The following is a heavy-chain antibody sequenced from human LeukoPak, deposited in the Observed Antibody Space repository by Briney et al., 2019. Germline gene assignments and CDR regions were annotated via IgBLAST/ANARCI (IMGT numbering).Heavy chain of an antibody. CDR1: GFTFSRSW. CDR3: ARSLSH. V-gene: IGHV3-7*01. Sequence: AGGSLRLSCAASGFTFSRSWMYWVRQAPGKGLEWVSNIKQDGGEKYYVDSVKGRFTISRDNTKNSLFLQMQSLRAEDTAVYCCARSLSHWGQGTLVTVSS. J-gene: IGHJ4*02. CDR2: IKQDGGEK.